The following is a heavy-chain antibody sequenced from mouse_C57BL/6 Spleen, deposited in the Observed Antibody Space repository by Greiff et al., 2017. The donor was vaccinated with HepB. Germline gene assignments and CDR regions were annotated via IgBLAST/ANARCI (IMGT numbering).Heavy chain of an antibody. Sequence: VQLVESGAELARPGASVKMSCTASGYTFTSYTMHWVKQRPGQGLEWIGYINPSSGYTKYNQKFKDKATLTADKSSSTAYMQLSSLTSEDAAVYYCARSGSYYCAMDYWGQGTSVTVSS. D-gene: IGHD1-1*02. CDR1: GYTFTSYT. J-gene: IGHJ4*01. CDR2: INPSSGYT. V-gene: IGHV1-4*01. CDR3: ARSGSYYCAMDY.